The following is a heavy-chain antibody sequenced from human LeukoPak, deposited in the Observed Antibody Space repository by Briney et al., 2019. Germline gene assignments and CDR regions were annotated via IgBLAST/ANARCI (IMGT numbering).Heavy chain of an antibody. CDR3: VGFVVVEVGAFDM. J-gene: IGHJ3*02. D-gene: IGHD3-10*01. V-gene: IGHV3-23*01. Sequence: GGSLRLSCAASGFTFSSYAMSWVRQAPGKGLEWVSAISGSGGSTYYADSVKGRFTISRDNSKNTLYLQMNSLRAEDTAVYYCVGFVVVEVGAFDMWGPGTMVTVSS. CDR2: ISGSGGST. CDR1: GFTFSSYA.